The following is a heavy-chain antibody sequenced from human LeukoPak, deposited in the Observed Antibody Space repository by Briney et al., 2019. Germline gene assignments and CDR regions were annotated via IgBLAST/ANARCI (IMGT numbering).Heavy chain of an antibody. J-gene: IGHJ4*02. D-gene: IGHD3-10*01. CDR3: ARRGGTMVHYRLFDQ. CDR2: ISYDGNNK. CDR1: GFTFSSYT. V-gene: IGHV3-30*04. Sequence: GGSLRLSCVASGFTFSSYTMHWVRQAPGKGLEWVAVISYDGNNKYYADSAQGRFTISRDNSKNTIHLQMNSLRAEDTAMYYCARRGGTMVHYRLFDQWGQGTLVTVSS.